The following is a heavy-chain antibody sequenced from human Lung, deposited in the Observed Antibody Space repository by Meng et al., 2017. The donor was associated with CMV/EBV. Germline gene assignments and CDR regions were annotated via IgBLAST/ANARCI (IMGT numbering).Heavy chain of an antibody. D-gene: IGHD4-23*01. CDR3: ARGINGGCGD. CDR2: TYYRSKWYH. CDR1: GDIVSSNSAA. J-gene: IGHJ4*02. V-gene: IGHV6-1*01. Sequence: LKTPGPGLVKPSQTLPLTCAISGDIVSSNSAAWHWIRQSPSRGLEWLGRTYYRSKWYHEYAVSVKSRITISPDTPKNQFSLQLNSMTPEDTAVYYCARGINGGCGDWGQGTLVTVSS.